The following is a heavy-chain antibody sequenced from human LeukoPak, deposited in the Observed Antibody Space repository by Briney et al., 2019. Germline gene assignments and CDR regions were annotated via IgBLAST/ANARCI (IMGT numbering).Heavy chain of an antibody. CDR1: GGSISSYY. J-gene: IGHJ4*02. D-gene: IGHD4-23*01. Sequence: SGTLSLTCTVSGGSISSYYWSWIRQPPGKGLEWIGYIYYSGSTNYKPSLKSRVTISVDTSKNQFSLKLSSVTAADTAVYYCARDYGGDYWGQGTLVTVSS. CDR2: IYYSGST. V-gene: IGHV4-59*08. CDR3: ARDYGGDY.